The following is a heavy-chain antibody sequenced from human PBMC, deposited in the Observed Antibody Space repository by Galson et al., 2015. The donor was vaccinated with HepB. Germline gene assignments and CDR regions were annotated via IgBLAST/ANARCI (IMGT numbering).Heavy chain of an antibody. CDR1: GFTFRTYD. D-gene: IGHD3-3*01. Sequence: SLRLSCAASGFTFRTYDMHWVRQLTGKDLEWVSSINAAGDTFYRGSVKGRFTISRESAKNSLYLQMHSLRAADTAVYYCARGAWSGYIDHWGQGTPVTVSS. J-gene: IGHJ4*02. CDR3: ARGAWSGYIDH. CDR2: INAAGDT. V-gene: IGHV3-13*01.